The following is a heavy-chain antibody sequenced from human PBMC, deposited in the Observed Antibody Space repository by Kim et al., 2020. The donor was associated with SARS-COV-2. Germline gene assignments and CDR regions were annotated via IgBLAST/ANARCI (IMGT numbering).Heavy chain of an antibody. CDR3: AREGDQTPRGFDL. J-gene: IGHJ2*01. CDR2: INPNSGGT. Sequence: ASVKVSCKASGYTFTGYYMHWVRQAPGQGLEWMGWINPNSGGTNYAQKFQGRVTMTRDTSISTAYMELSRLRSDETAVYYCAREGDQTPRGFDLWGRGTLVTVSS. D-gene: IGHD3-10*01. V-gene: IGHV1-2*02. CDR1: GYTFTGYY.